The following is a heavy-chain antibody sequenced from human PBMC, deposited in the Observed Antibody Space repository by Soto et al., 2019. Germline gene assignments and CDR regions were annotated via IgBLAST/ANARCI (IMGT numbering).Heavy chain of an antibody. Sequence: GGSLRLSCAASGFTFSSYGMHWVRQAPGKGLEWVAVISYDGSNKYYADSVKGRFTISRDNSKNTLYLQMNSLRAEDTAVYYCAKSPSKLEILPGDYYYGMDVWGQGTPVTVYS. CDR2: ISYDGSNK. CDR1: GFTFSSYG. CDR3: AKSPSKLEILPGDYYYGMDV. D-gene: IGHD1-7*01. V-gene: IGHV3-30*18. J-gene: IGHJ6*02.